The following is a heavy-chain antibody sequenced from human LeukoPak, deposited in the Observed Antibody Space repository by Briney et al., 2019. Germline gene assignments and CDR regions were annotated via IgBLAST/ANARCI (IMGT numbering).Heavy chain of an antibody. Sequence: ETLSLTCTVSGGSISGYYWSWVRQAPGRGLEWVSGISSSGGSTPHADSVKGRFTISRDNSKNMLYLQMNSLRAEDTAVYYCAKDRDTGIGAYSWGYFDYWGQGTLVTVSS. CDR2: ISSSGGST. CDR1: GGSISGYY. J-gene: IGHJ4*02. V-gene: IGHV3-23*01. CDR3: AKDRDTGIGAYSWGYFDY. D-gene: IGHD5-18*01.